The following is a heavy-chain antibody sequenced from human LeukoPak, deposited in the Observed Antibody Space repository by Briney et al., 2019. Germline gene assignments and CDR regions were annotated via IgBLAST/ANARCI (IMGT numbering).Heavy chain of an antibody. CDR2: IYYSGST. CDR1: GGSLSVYH. V-gene: IGHV4-34*01. Sequence: PSETLSLTCAVHGGSLSVYHWNWIRQPPGKGPEWIGSIYYSGSTYYNPSLKSRVTISVDTSKNQFSLKLSSVTAADTAVYYCERSSFEWEIKSWGQGTLVTVSS. CDR3: ERSSFEWEIKS. D-gene: IGHD1-26*01. J-gene: IGHJ4*02.